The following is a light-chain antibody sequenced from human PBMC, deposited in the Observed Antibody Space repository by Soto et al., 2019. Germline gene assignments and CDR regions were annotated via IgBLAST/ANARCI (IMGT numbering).Light chain of an antibody. V-gene: IGKV1-39*01. CDR1: QSISTY. Sequence: DIQMTQSPSPLSASVGDRVTITCRASQSISTYLNWYQQKPGKAPKLLIYAASSLQSWVPSRFSGRGSGTDFSLTISRLQPEDFATYYCQQSYSTPFTFGGGTKVDIK. J-gene: IGKJ4*01. CDR2: AAS. CDR3: QQSYSTPFT.